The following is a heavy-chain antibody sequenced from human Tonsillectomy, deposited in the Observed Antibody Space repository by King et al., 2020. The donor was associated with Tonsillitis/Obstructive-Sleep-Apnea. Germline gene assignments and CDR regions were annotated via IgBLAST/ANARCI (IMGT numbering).Heavy chain of an antibody. V-gene: IGHV3-48*02. J-gene: IGHJ6*03. CDR1: GFTFSSYS. CDR2: ISRSASTI. Sequence: VQLVESGGGLVQPGGSLRLSCAASGFTFSSYSMNWVRQAPGKGLEWVSYISRSASTIYYADSVKGRFTIYRDNAKNSLYLQMNSLRDEDTAVYYCAIDIFGSEEHTPYYMDVWGKGTTVTVSS. CDR3: AIDIFGSEEHTPYYMDV. D-gene: IGHD3-10*02.